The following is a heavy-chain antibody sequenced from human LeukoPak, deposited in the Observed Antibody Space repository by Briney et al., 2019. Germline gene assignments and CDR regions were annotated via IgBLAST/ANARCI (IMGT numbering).Heavy chain of an antibody. CDR2: IYHSGST. Sequence: SQTLSLTCAVSGGSISSGGYSWSWIRQPPGKGLEWIGYIYHSGSTYYNPSLKSRVTISVDRSKNQFSLKLSSVTAADTAVYYCAAMVRGRRGIDYWGQGTLVTVSS. J-gene: IGHJ4*02. CDR3: AAMVRGRRGIDY. V-gene: IGHV4-30-2*01. D-gene: IGHD3-10*01. CDR1: GGSISSGGYS.